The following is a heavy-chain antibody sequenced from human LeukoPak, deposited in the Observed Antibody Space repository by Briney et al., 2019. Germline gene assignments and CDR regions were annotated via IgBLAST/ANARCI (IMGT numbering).Heavy chain of an antibody. CDR1: GGSISSGDYY. CDR2: IYYSGST. Sequence: SETLSLTCTVSGGSISSGDYYWSWIRQPPGKGLEWTGYIYYSGSTYYNPSLKSRVTISVDTSKNQFSLKLSSVTAADTAVYYCQGYSSGWSVFGYAFDIWGQGTMVTVPS. J-gene: IGHJ3*02. D-gene: IGHD6-19*01. CDR3: QGYSSGWSVFGYAFDI. V-gene: IGHV4-30-4*08.